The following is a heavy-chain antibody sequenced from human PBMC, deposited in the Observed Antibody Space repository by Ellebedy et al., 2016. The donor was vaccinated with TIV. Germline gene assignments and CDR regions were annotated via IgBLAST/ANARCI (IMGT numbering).Heavy chain of an antibody. V-gene: IGHV4-59*01. Sequence: SETLSLTXTVSGASISPYYWSWIRQPQGKGLEWICYIYYTVSTNYNPSLRGRVTMSLDTSKSQFSLQLSSVNAADTAVYYCAKENEVISTWYGKWFDPWGQGTLVTVSS. CDR1: GASISPYY. J-gene: IGHJ5*02. CDR3: AKENEVISTWYGKWFDP. CDR2: IYYTVST. D-gene: IGHD6-13*01.